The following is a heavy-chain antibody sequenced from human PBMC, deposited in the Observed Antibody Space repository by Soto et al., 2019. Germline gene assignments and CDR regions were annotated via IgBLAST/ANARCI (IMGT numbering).Heavy chain of an antibody. D-gene: IGHD5-12*01. Sequence: HPGGSLRLSCAASGFTFIKHAMHWVRQPPGKGLEWVAVVWYDGTTKYYADSVKGRFTISRDTSKSTLYLEMNSLRAEDTAVYYCARDGLEYSGYDIDYWGQGALVTVLL. CDR3: ARDGLEYSGYDIDY. J-gene: IGHJ4*02. CDR1: GFTFIKHA. CDR2: VWYDGTTK. V-gene: IGHV3-33*01.